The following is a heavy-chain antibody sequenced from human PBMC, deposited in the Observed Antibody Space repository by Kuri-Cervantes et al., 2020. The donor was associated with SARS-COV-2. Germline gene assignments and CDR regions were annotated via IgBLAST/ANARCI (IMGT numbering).Heavy chain of an antibody. CDR1: GFTFSSYG. J-gene: IGHJ5*02. CDR2: ISYDGSNK. D-gene: IGHD2-2*01. V-gene: IGHV3-30*03. Sequence: GESLKISCAASGFTFSSYGVHWVRQAPGKGLEWVAVISYDGSNKYYADSVKGRFTISRDNSKNTLYLQMNSLRAEDTAVYYCARDLHCSSTSCYSPWFDPWGQGTLVTVSS. CDR3: ARDLHCSSTSCYSPWFDP.